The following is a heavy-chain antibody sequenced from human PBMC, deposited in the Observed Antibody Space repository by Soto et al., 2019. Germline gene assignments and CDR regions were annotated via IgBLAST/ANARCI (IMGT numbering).Heavy chain of an antibody. CDR3: ARVLPWRAAAGTGGMDV. J-gene: IGHJ6*02. CDR1: GYTFTSYD. D-gene: IGHD6-13*01. Sequence: QVQLVQSGAEVKKPGASVKVSCKASGYTFTSYDINWVRQATGQGLEWMGWMNPNSGNTGYAQKFQGRVTMTRNTSISTAYMELSSLRSEDTAVYYCARVLPWRAAAGTGGMDVWGQGTTVTVSS. V-gene: IGHV1-8*01. CDR2: MNPNSGNT.